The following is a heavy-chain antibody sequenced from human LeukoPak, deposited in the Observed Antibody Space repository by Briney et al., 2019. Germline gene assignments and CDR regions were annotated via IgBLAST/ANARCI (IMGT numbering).Heavy chain of an antibody. CDR3: ARESAYSGSYFDY. V-gene: IGHV6-1*01. Sequence: SQTLSLTCAISGDSVSNNSAAWNWIRQAPSRVLEWLGRKYYRSKWYNDYAVSVKSRITINPDTSKNQFSLQLNSVTPEDTAVYYCARESAYSGSYFDYWGQGTMVTVSS. D-gene: IGHD3-10*01. CDR2: KYYRSKWYN. CDR1: GDSVSNNSAA. J-gene: IGHJ4*02.